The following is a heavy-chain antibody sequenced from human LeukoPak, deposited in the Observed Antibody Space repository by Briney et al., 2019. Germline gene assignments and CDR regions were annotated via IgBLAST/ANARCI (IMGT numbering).Heavy chain of an antibody. J-gene: IGHJ5*02. D-gene: IGHD6-13*01. CDR2: IKQDGSEK. CDR1: GFTFSSYW. Sequence: PGGSLRLSCAASGFTFSSYWMTWARQAPGKGLEWVANIKQDGSEKYYVDSVRGRFTISRDNAKNSLYLQMNSLRAEDTAVYYCARPYSSDWYGWFDPWGQGTLVTVSS. V-gene: IGHV3-7*04. CDR3: ARPYSSDWYGWFDP.